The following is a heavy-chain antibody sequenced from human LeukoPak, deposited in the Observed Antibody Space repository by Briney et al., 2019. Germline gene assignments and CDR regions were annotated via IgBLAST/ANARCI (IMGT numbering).Heavy chain of an antibody. V-gene: IGHV3-23*01. CDR1: GFTFSSYA. J-gene: IGHJ4*02. D-gene: IGHD6-6*01. Sequence: GGSLRLSCAASGFTFSSYAMSWVRQAPGKGLEWVSAISGSGGSTYYADSVKGRFTISRDNSKNTLYLQMNSLRAEDTAVYYCAKAPYSSSSGGYFDYWGQGTLVTVSS. CDR2: ISGSGGST. CDR3: AKAPYSSSSGGYFDY.